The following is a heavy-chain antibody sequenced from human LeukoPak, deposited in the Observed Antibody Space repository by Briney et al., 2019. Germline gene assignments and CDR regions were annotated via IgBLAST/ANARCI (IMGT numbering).Heavy chain of an antibody. CDR2: ISAYNGNT. J-gene: IGHJ4*02. CDR3: ARQGRGVTTYYFDY. D-gene: IGHD3-10*01. CDR1: GHTFTSYG. V-gene: IGHV1-18*04. Sequence: GASVKVSCKASGHTFTSYGISWVRQAPGQGLEWMGWISAYNGNTNYAQKLQGRVTMTTDTSTSTAYMELRSLRSDDTAVYYCARQGRGVTTYYFDYWGQGTLVTVSS.